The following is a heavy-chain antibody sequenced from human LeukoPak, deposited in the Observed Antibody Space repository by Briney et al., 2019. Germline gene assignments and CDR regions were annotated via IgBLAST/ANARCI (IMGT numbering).Heavy chain of an antibody. V-gene: IGHV3-9*01. Sequence: GGSLRLSCAASGFTLDDYAMHWVRQAPGKGLEWVSGISWNSGSIGYADSVKGRFTISRDNAKNSLYLQMNSLRAEDTALYYCAKAGIAAAGFDYWGQGTLVTVSS. D-gene: IGHD6-13*01. CDR2: ISWNSGSI. CDR3: AKAGIAAAGFDY. J-gene: IGHJ4*02. CDR1: GFTLDDYA.